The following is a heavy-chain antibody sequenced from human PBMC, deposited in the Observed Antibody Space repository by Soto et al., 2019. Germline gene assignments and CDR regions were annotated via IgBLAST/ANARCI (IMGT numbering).Heavy chain of an antibody. Sequence: LRLSCAASGFTFSNAWMSWVRQAPGRGLEWVGRIKSKTDGGTTDYAAPVKGRFTISRDNAKSSLYLQMNSLRAEDTAVYYCARALYSSSWSEGYWGQGTLVTVSS. D-gene: IGHD6-13*01. CDR2: IKSKTDGGTT. CDR1: GFTFSNAW. CDR3: ARALYSSSWSEGY. V-gene: IGHV3-15*01. J-gene: IGHJ4*02.